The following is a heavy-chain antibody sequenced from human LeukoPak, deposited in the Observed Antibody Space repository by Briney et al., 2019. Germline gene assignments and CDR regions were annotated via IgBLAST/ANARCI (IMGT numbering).Heavy chain of an antibody. CDR3: ARARLDSSGRFDY. Sequence: SETLSLTCTVSGGSISSYYWSWIRQSPGKGLEWIGYIYYGGSTDYNPSLKSRVTISKDTSKTQFSLRLSSVTAADTAVYYCARARLDSSGRFDYWGQGPLVTVSS. CDR1: GGSISSYY. V-gene: IGHV4-59*01. CDR2: IYYGGST. J-gene: IGHJ4*02. D-gene: IGHD3-22*01.